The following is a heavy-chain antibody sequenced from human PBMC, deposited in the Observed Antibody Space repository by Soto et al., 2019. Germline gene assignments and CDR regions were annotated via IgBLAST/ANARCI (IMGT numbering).Heavy chain of an antibody. CDR3: ARGRTVSSIGPLLV. D-gene: IGHD1-1*01. Sequence: QIQLVQSGAEVKKPGASVKVSCKASGYNFFDYGVSWVRQAPGQGLEWMGWVSPKSGNTDYARKVQGRVTMTTDISTSTADMELRGLLSDDTGVYYCARGRTVSSIGPLLVWGQGTMVSVPS. CDR2: VSPKSGNT. CDR1: GYNFFDYG. J-gene: IGHJ6*02. V-gene: IGHV1-18*01.